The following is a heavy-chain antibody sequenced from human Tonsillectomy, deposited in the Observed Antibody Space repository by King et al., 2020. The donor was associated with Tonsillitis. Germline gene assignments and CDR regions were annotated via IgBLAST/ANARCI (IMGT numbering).Heavy chain of an antibody. CDR1: GFSFRNHS. CDR2: IPSDGRNK. J-gene: IGHJ6*02. V-gene: IGHV3-30*04. CDR3: APGGTGPSRHGLDV. Sequence: VQLVESGGGVAQPGRSLRLSCAASGFSFRNHSMHWVRQAPGKGLEWVGFIPSDGRNKYCIDSVKGRFTISRDISRNNLYLQMDSLRLEDTAVYFCAPGGTGPSRHGLDVWGQGTTVTVSS. D-gene: IGHD3-16*01.